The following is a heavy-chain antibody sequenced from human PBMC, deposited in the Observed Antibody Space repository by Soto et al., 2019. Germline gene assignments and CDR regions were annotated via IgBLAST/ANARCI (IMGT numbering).Heavy chain of an antibody. Sequence: QVQLQESGPGLVKPSETLSLTCTVSGDSVSRTXYYWGWIRQPPGKGLEWIGSISYGGXTYYIPSLESRITISADTSKNQFSLKLSSVTAADTGVYYCARHGTAPSPYNWFGPWGRGTLVSVSS. D-gene: IGHD1-7*01. V-gene: IGHV4-39*01. CDR3: ARHGTAPSPYNWFGP. CDR2: ISYGGXT. J-gene: IGHJ5*02. CDR1: GDSVSRTXYY.